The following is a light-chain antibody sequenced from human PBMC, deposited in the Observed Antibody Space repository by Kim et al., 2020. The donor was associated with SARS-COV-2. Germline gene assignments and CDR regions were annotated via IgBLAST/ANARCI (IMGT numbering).Light chain of an antibody. Sequence: SVTISCTGTSSDIGAYKYVSWYQQHPGKAPKLMIYEVNGRSSGVPDRFSGSKSGNTASLTVSGLQAEDEADYYCTSYAGSNNLDVFGTGTKVNVL. V-gene: IGLV2-8*01. CDR2: EVN. J-gene: IGLJ1*01. CDR1: SSDIGAYKY. CDR3: TSYAGSNNLDV.